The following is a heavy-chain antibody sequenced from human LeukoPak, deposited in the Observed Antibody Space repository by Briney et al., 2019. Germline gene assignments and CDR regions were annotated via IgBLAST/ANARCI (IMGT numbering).Heavy chain of an antibody. V-gene: IGHV1-18*01. D-gene: IGHD5-24*01. CDR1: GYTFTSYG. Sequence: ASVKVSCKAPGYTFTSYGISWVRQAPGQGLEWMGWISAYNGSTNYAQKLQGRVTMTTDTSTSTAYMELRSLRSDDTAVYYCARAGDGYTPRYYWGQGTLVTVSS. J-gene: IGHJ4*02. CDR2: ISAYNGST. CDR3: ARAGDGYTPRYY.